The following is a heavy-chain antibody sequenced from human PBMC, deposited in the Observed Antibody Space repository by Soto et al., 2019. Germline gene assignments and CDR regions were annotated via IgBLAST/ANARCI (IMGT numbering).Heavy chain of an antibody. Sequence: QVQLQESGPGLVKPSGTLSLTCAVSGGSISSSNWWSWVRQPPGKGLEWIGDIYHSGSTNYNPSLKSRVTISVDKSKNQVSLKLSSVTAADTAVYYCASGYSSSWATYYFDYWGQGTLVTVSS. CDR3: ASGYSSSWATYYFDY. D-gene: IGHD6-13*01. J-gene: IGHJ4*02. CDR1: GGSISSSNW. V-gene: IGHV4-4*02. CDR2: IYHSGST.